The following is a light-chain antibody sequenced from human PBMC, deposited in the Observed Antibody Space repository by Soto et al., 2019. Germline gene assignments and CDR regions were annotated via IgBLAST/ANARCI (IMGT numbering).Light chain of an antibody. CDR3: QQRRSWPIT. Sequence: PGVRATLSCRASQSLDSYLAWYQQKPGQAPRLLIYDASNRATGVPARFSGSGSGTDFTLTINILEPEDFAVYYCQQRRSWPITFGGGTKVEIK. J-gene: IGKJ4*01. CDR2: DAS. V-gene: IGKV3-11*01. CDR1: QSLDSY.